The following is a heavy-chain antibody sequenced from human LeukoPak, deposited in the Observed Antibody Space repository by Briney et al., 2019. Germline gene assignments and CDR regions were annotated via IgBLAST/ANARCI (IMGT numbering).Heavy chain of an antibody. CDR3: AKVVVVVAATPRFTVYFDY. CDR2: ISGSGGST. D-gene: IGHD2-15*01. J-gene: IGHJ4*02. Sequence: GGSLRLSCAASGFTFSSYAMSWVRQAPGKGLEWVPAISGSGGSTYYADSVKGRFTISRDNSKNTLYLQMNSLRAEDTAVYYWAKVVVVVAATPRFTVYFDYWGQGTLVTVSS. CDR1: GFTFSSYA. V-gene: IGHV3-23*01.